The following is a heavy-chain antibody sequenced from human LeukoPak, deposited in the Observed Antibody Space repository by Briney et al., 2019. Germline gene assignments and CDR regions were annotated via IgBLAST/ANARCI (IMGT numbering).Heavy chain of an antibody. V-gene: IGHV3-23*01. CDR1: EFTFSIYG. CDR3: ARGFYGDYTFDY. CDR2: ISSSGADT. Sequence: PGGSLTLSCVASEFTFSIYGMSWVRQAPEKGLEWVSVISSSGADTYYADSVKGRFTISRDNSKNTLYLQMNSLRAEDTAVYYCARGFYGDYTFDYWGQGTLVTVSS. D-gene: IGHD4-17*01. J-gene: IGHJ4*02.